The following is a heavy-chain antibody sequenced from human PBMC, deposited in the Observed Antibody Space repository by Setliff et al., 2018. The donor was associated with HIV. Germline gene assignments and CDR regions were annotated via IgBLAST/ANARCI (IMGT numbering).Heavy chain of an antibody. CDR1: GGSISGFY. CDR3: ARQPXXXXSXXWFDP. J-gene: IGHJ5*02. Sequence: NPSETLSLTCTVSGGSISGFYWSWIRQSPGNGLEWIGWIYDSGATKYNPSLKSRATISLETXKMQXSLKLNSVSAADTAVYSCARQPXXXXSXXWFDPWGXXXXVTXXX. CDR2: IYDSGAT. V-gene: IGHV4-59*08. D-gene: IGHD3-10*01.